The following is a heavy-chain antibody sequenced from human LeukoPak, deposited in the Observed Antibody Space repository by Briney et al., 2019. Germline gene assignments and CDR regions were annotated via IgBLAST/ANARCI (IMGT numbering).Heavy chain of an antibody. CDR1: GFTFSSSG. CDR2: IRYDGSNK. J-gene: IGHJ5*02. V-gene: IGHV3-30*02. D-gene: IGHD1-26*01. CDR3: ARDLNNGSYHWFDP. Sequence: GGSLRLSCAASGFTFSSSGMHWVRQAPGKGPEWVAFIRYDGSNKDYADSVKGRFTISRDNSKNTLYLQMNSLRAEDTAIYYCARDLNNGSYHWFDPWGQGTLVTVSS.